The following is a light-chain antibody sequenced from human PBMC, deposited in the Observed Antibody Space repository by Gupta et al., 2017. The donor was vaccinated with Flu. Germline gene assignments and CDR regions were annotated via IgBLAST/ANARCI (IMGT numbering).Light chain of an antibody. J-gene: IGLJ3*02. CDR3: SSYAGNNHWV. Sequence: VTISYSGTGSDVGGNKFVEWYHNPSATANMLVIYEVSGRTAGVPGRFSGSKADTTASLTVSGLKEEEEGDYYCSSYAGNNHWVFGGGTKLTVL. V-gene: IGLV2-8*01. CDR2: EVS. CDR1: GSDVGGNKF.